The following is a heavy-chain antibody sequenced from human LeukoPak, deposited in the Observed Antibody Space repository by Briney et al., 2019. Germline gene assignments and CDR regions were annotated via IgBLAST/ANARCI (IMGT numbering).Heavy chain of an antibody. J-gene: IGHJ4*02. CDR2: ISPSGDIK. CDR3: AKDLSGTLTY. V-gene: IGHV3-23*01. Sequence: GGSLRLSCAASGFTFSSYSMNWVRQAPGKGLEWVSGISPSGDIKYYVDSVKGRFTVSRDNSKNTLYLQMNSLRAEDTAVYYCAKDLSGTLTYWGQGTLVTVSS. D-gene: IGHD1-26*01. CDR1: GFTFSSYS.